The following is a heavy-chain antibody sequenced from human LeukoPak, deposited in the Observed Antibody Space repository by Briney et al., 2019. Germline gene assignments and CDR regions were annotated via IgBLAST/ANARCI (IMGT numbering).Heavy chain of an antibody. CDR3: ATVSGSGSYFNHFDY. D-gene: IGHD3-10*01. CDR2: VDPEDGET. CDR1: GYTFTDCY. J-gene: IGHJ4*02. V-gene: IGHV1-69-2*01. Sequence: ASVKVSCKVSGYTFTDCYMHWVQQAPGKGREWMGLVDPEDGETIYAEKFQGRVTITADTSTDTAYMELSSLRSEATAVYYCATVSGSGSYFNHFDYWGQGTLVTVSS.